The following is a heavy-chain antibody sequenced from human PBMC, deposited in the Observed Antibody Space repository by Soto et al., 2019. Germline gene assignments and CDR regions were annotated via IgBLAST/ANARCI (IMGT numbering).Heavy chain of an antibody. J-gene: IGHJ4*02. CDR2: ISWDGGST. CDR3: AKAATGSWNYVFGY. Sequence: GSLRLSCTASGFTFDDYTMHWVRQAPGKGLEWVSLISWDGGSTYYADSVKGRFTISRDNSKNSLYLQMNSLRTEDTALYYCAKAATGSWNYVFGYWGQGTLVTVSS. D-gene: IGHD1-7*01. CDR1: GFTFDDYT. V-gene: IGHV3-43*01.